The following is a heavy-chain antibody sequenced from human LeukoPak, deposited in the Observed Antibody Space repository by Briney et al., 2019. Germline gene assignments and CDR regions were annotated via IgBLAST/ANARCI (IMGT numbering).Heavy chain of an antibody. Sequence: ASVKVSCKASGGTFSSYAISWARQAPGQGLEWMGRIIPILGIANYAQKFQGRVTITADKSTSTAYMELSSLRSEDTAVYYCARERGELMDTAMVDYFDYWGQGTLVTVSS. D-gene: IGHD5-18*01. J-gene: IGHJ4*02. CDR2: IIPILGIA. CDR3: ARERGELMDTAMVDYFDY. V-gene: IGHV1-69*04. CDR1: GGTFSSYA.